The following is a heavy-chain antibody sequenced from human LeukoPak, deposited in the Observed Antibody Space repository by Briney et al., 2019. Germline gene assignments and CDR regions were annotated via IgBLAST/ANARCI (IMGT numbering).Heavy chain of an antibody. D-gene: IGHD5-18*01. Sequence: SVKVSCKASGGTFSSYAISWVRQAPGQGLERMGGIIPIFGTANYAQKFQGRVTITADESTSTAYMELSSLRSEDTAVYYCARESASGYSLNWFDPWGQGTLVTVSS. V-gene: IGHV1-69*13. CDR2: IIPIFGTA. CDR3: ARESASGYSLNWFDP. CDR1: GGTFSSYA. J-gene: IGHJ5*02.